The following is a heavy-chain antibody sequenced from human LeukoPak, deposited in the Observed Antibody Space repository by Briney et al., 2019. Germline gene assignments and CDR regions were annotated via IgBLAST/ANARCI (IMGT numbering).Heavy chain of an antibody. Sequence: SETLSLTCTVSGGSISSYCWSWIRQPPGKGLEWIGYIYYSGSTNYNPSLKSRVTISVDTSKNQFSLKLSSVTAADTAVYYCARVSYYYDSSGYPFDYWGQGTLVTVSS. J-gene: IGHJ4*02. V-gene: IGHV4-59*01. CDR3: ARVSYYYDSSGYPFDY. D-gene: IGHD3-22*01. CDR1: GGSISSYC. CDR2: IYYSGST.